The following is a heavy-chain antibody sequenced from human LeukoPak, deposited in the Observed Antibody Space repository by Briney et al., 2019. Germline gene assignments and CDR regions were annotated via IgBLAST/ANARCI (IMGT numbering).Heavy chain of an antibody. Sequence: ASVKVSCKASGYTFTSYDINWVRQATGQGHEWMGWMNPNRGNTGYAQKFQGRVTMTRNTPISTAYMELSSLRSEDTAVYYCARAEQLVPPYYYYYYYMDVWGKGTTVTVSS. J-gene: IGHJ6*03. CDR1: GYTFTSYD. CDR3: ARAEQLVPPYYYYYYYMDV. V-gene: IGHV1-8*01. CDR2: MNPNRGNT. D-gene: IGHD6-6*01.